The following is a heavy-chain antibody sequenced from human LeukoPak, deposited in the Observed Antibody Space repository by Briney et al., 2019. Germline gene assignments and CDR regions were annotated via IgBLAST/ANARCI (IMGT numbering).Heavy chain of an antibody. CDR1: GFTVSSNY. CDR2: IYSGGST. Sequence: GGSLRLSCAASGFTVSSNYMSWVRQAPGKGLEWVSVIYSGGSTYYADSVKGRFTISRDNSKNTLYLQMNSLRPEDTAVYYCARGGGVATILGAFDIRGQGTMVTVSS. CDR3: ARGGGVATILGAFDI. J-gene: IGHJ3*02. D-gene: IGHD5-12*01. V-gene: IGHV3-66*01.